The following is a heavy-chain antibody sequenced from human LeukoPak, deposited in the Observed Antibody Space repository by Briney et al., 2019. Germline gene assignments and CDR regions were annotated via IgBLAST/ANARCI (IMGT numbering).Heavy chain of an antibody. Sequence: PGGSLRLSCAASGVTFSSYWMSWVRQAPGEGLEWVANIKQDGSEKYYVDSVKGRFTISRDNAKITRYLQMSSLRAEDTAVYYCARKPNTPNDYYFDYWGQGTLVTVSS. CDR1: GVTFSSYW. J-gene: IGHJ4*02. CDR2: IKQDGSEK. V-gene: IGHV3-7*01. CDR3: ARKPNTPNDYYFDY. D-gene: IGHD3-16*01.